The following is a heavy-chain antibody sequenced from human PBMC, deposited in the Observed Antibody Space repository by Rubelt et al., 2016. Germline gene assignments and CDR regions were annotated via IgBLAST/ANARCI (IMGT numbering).Heavy chain of an antibody. Sequence: QVQLQQWGAGLLKPSETLSLTCAVYGGSFSGYYWSWIRQPPGKGLEWIGSIYYSGSTYYNPSLKSRVTISVDTSKNQFSLKLSSVTAADTAVYYCARQYQLLFRFDPWGQGTLVTVSS. J-gene: IGHJ5*02. CDR3: ARQYQLLFRFDP. CDR2: IYYSGST. V-gene: IGHV4-34*01. D-gene: IGHD2-2*01. CDR1: GGSFSGYY.